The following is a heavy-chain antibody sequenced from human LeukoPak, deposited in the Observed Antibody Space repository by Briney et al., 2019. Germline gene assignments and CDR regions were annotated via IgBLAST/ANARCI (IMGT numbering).Heavy chain of an antibody. V-gene: IGHV3-30-3*01. Sequence: GGSLKLSCAASGFNFNYYAMTWVRQAPGKGLEWVSIIAYDGTNKYYADSVEGRFTISRDNSKNTLYLQMNSLRAEDTAVYYCARESVVAIDYWGQGTLVTVSS. CDR3: ARESVVAIDY. CDR2: IAYDGTNK. D-gene: IGHD3-22*01. CDR1: GFNFNYYA. J-gene: IGHJ4*02.